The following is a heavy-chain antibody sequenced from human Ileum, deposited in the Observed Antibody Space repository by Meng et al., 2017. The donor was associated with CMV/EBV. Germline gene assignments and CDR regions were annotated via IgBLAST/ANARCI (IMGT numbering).Heavy chain of an antibody. J-gene: IGHJ4*02. D-gene: IGHD1-1*01. Sequence: LRLSSSASGVTFSRDGMNWVRQDPGKGLEWVACISDGGGNTDYGDYVRGRFSVSRDNSNNMLFLQMNGLRDEDTAIYYCVIEDWNTDYWGRGTLVTVSS. CDR2: ISDGGGNT. CDR3: VIEDWNTDY. CDR1: GVTFSRDG. V-gene: IGHV3-23*01.